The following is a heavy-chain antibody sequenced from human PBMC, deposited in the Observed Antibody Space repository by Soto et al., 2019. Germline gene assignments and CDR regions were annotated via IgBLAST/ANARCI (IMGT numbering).Heavy chain of an antibody. D-gene: IGHD3-16*01. CDR3: ERVKVGGGGGGGGYYYGMDV. Sequence: QVQLVESGGGVVQPGRSLRLSCAASGFTFSSYGMHWVRQAPGKGLEWVAVIWYDGSNKYYADSVKGRFTISRDNSKNTLYRQMNSVGAEDRAVYYGERVKVGGGGGGGGYYYGMDVWGQGTTVTVSS. CDR1: GFTFSSYG. V-gene: IGHV3-33*01. J-gene: IGHJ6*02. CDR2: IWYDGSNK.